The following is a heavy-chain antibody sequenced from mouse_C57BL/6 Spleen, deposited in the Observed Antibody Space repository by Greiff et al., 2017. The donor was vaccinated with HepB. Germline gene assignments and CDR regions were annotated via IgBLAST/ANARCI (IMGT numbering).Heavy chain of an antibody. D-gene: IGHD1-1*01. Sequence: QVQLQQPGAELVKPGASVKLSCKASGYTFTSYWMHWVKQRPGRGLGWIGRIDPNSGGTKYNEKFKSKATLTVDKPSSTAYMQLSSLTSEDSAVYYCARNDYYGSSYSYAMDYWGQGTSVTVSS. CDR3: ARNDYYGSSYSYAMDY. CDR1: GYTFTSYW. J-gene: IGHJ4*01. CDR2: IDPNSGGT. V-gene: IGHV1-72*01.